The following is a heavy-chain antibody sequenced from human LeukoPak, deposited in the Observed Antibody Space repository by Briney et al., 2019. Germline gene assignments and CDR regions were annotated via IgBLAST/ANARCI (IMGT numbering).Heavy chain of an antibody. D-gene: IGHD2-15*01. J-gene: IGHJ4*02. CDR2: ISGSGGST. CDR3: AKRAIGYCSSSSCGIDY. Sequence: GGSLRLSCAASGFTFSTYAMTGVRQAPGKGLEWVSTISGSGGSTYYADSVKGRFIISRDNSKNTVYLQMNSLRVEDTAVYYCAKRAIGYCSSSSCGIDYWGQGTLVTVSS. V-gene: IGHV3-23*01. CDR1: GFTFSTYA.